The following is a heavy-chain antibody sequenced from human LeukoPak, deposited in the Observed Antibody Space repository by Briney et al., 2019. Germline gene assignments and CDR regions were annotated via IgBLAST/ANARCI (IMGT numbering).Heavy chain of an antibody. J-gene: IGHJ6*02. CDR2: ITGSGDRT. CDR1: GFTFSDYA. CDR3: ARRNAMDV. Sequence: PGGSLRLSCAASGFTFSDYAMNWVRQAPGKGLEWVSGITGSGDRTEYADSVKGRFTISRDNSKSTLYLQMDSLGAGDAAVYYCARRNAMDVWGQGTTVIVFS. V-gene: IGHV3-23*01.